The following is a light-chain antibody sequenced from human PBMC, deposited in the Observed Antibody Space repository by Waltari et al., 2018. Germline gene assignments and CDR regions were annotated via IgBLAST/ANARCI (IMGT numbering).Light chain of an antibody. CDR2: EVS. Sequence: QSALTQPPSASGSPGQSVTIPCTGTSSYVGGYNYVSWYQQHPGKAPNLMIYEVSKRPSGVPDRFSGSKSGNTASLTVSGLQAEDEADYYCSSYAGSNLYVFGTGTKVTVL. CDR3: SSYAGSNLYV. J-gene: IGLJ1*01. V-gene: IGLV2-8*01. CDR1: SSYVGGYNY.